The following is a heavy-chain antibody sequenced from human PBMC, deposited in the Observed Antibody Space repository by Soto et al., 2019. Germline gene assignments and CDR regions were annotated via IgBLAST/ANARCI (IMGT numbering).Heavy chain of an antibody. D-gene: IGHD6-6*01. J-gene: IGHJ4*02. Sequence: PPETLSLTWTGSGGSFDNYEYSWTWIRQPPGKGLEWVGYIYYSGRTNYNPSLNSRLTISLDTSKNQFSLRLTSVSAADTAIYYCARDRSNSPDYFDFWGQGTLVTVSS. CDR2: IYYSGRT. CDR3: ARDRSNSPDYFDF. V-gene: IGHV4-30-4*01. CDR1: GGSFDNYEYS.